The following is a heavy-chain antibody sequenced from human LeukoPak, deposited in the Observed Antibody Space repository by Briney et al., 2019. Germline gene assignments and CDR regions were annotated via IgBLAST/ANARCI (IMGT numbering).Heavy chain of an antibody. V-gene: IGHV1-69*01. CDR3: ARDSCSSTSCERILHYYGMDV. Sequence: GSSVKVSCKASGGTFSSYAISWVRQAPGQGLEWMGGTIPIFGTANYAQKFQGRVTITADESTSTAYMELSSLRSEDTAVYYCARDSCSSTSCERILHYYGMDVWGQGTTVTVSS. D-gene: IGHD2-2*01. CDR2: TIPIFGTA. J-gene: IGHJ6*02. CDR1: GGTFSSYA.